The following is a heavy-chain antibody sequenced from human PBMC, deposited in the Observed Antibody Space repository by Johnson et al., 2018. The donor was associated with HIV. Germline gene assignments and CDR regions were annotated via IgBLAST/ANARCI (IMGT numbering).Heavy chain of an antibody. CDR1: GFIFSGYG. CDR2: VSFDGSNK. CDR3: AKGHSSGYPKDAFDI. J-gene: IGHJ3*02. Sequence: QVQLVESGGGVVQPGRSLRLSCAASGFIFSGYGMHWVRQAPGKGLEWVAVVSFDGSNKYYADSIKGRFTISRDNSMNTLYLQMNSLRTEDTAMYYCAKGHSSGYPKDAFDIWGRGTIVTVSS. D-gene: IGHD3-22*01. V-gene: IGHV3-30*18.